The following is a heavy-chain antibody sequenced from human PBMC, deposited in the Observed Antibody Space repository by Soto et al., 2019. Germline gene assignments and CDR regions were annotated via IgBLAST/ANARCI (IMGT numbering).Heavy chain of an antibody. V-gene: IGHV3-30-3*01. J-gene: IGHJ6*02. Sequence: HVQLVESGGGVVQPGRSLRLSCAASGFTFSSYAMHWVRQAPGKGLEWVAVISCDGSNKYYADSVKGRFTISRDNSKNTLYLQMNSLRAEDTAVYYCARETYYDFWSGPYYGMDVWGQGTTVTVSS. CDR1: GFTFSSYA. CDR2: ISCDGSNK. D-gene: IGHD3-3*01. CDR3: ARETYYDFWSGPYYGMDV.